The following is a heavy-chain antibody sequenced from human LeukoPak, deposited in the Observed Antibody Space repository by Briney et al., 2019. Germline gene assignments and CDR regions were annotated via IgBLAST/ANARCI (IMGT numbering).Heavy chain of an antibody. D-gene: IGHD1-1*01. J-gene: IGHJ3*02. Sequence: GESLRLSCAASGFTVRSNYMSWVRQAPGKGLEWVSVISSGGSTYCADSVKGRFTISRDSSKNTLYLQMKSLRAEDTAVYYCAREIDAVETTDAFDIWGQGTMVTVSS. CDR3: AREIDAVETTDAFDI. CDR2: ISSGGST. V-gene: IGHV3-53*01. CDR1: GFTVRSNY.